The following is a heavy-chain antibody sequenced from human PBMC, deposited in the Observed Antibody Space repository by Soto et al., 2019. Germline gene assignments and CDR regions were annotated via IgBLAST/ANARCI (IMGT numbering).Heavy chain of an antibody. CDR2: ISGSGGST. J-gene: IGHJ6*03. CDR3: AKGRSNDVYYYYYYMDF. Sequence: EVQLLESGGGLVQPGGSLRLSCAASGFTFSSYAMSWARQAPGKGLEWVSAISGSGGSTYYADSEKGRFTISGDNSKTTMYLQMNSLRAEDTAVYYCAKGRSNDVYYYYYYMDFWGKGTTVTVSS. D-gene: IGHD4-4*01. V-gene: IGHV3-23*01. CDR1: GFTFSSYA.